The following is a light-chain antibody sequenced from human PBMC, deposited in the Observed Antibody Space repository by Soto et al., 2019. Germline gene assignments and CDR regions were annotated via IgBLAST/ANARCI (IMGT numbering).Light chain of an antibody. Sequence: QSVLTQPPSVSAAPGQKVTISCSGSNSNIGNNYVSWYQQLPGTAPRLLIYDNNKRPSGTPDRFSGSKSGTSATLGITGLQTGDEADYYCGTWDSSLSGVVFGGGTKLTVL. CDR2: DNN. CDR1: NSNIGNNY. V-gene: IGLV1-51*01. J-gene: IGLJ2*01. CDR3: GTWDSSLSGVV.